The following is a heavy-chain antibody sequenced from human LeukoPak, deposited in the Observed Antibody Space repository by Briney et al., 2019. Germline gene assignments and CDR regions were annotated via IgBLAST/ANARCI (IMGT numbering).Heavy chain of an antibody. D-gene: IGHD5-12*01. CDR2: IKQDGSEK. CDR3: ARLSTYSFRLQY. Sequence: GGSLRLSCAAPGFTFISYWVSWVRQAPGKGLEWVANIKQDGSEKYYVDSVKGRFTISRDNAKNSLYLQMNSLRAEDTAVYYCARLSTYSFRLQYWGQGTLVTVSS. J-gene: IGHJ4*02. V-gene: IGHV3-7*01. CDR1: GFTFISYW.